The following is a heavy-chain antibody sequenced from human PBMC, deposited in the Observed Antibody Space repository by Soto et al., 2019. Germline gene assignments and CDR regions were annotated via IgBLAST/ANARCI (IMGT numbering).Heavy chain of an antibody. J-gene: IGHJ4*02. CDR1: GYTFTSYY. CDR2: INPSGGST. Sequence: ASVKVSCKASGYTFTSYYMHWVRQAPGQGLEWMGIINPSGGSTSYAQKFQGRVTITADKSTSTAYMELSSLRSEDTAVYYCARGEDWNYLLGWGQGTLVTVSS. D-gene: IGHD1-7*01. V-gene: IGHV1-46*01. CDR3: ARGEDWNYLLG.